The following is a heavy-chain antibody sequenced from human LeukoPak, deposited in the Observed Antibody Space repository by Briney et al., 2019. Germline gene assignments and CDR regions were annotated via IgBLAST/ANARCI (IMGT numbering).Heavy chain of an antibody. Sequence: GGSLSLSCAASGFTFSDYWMHWVRQAPGRGLEWVANIKQDGSERYYVDSVKGRFTITRDNAKNSLSLRMNSLRVEDTAVYYCVRAIAAAASYWGQGTLVTVSS. CDR2: IKQDGSER. J-gene: IGHJ4*02. CDR3: VRAIAAAASY. V-gene: IGHV3-7*01. CDR1: GFTFSDYW. D-gene: IGHD6-13*01.